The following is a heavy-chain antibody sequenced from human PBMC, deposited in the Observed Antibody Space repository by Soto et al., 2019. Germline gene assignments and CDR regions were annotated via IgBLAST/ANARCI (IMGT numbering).Heavy chain of an antibody. J-gene: IGHJ5*02. V-gene: IGHV1-18*01. Sequence: QVQLVQSGAEVKKPGASVKVSCKTSGYTFTSYGISWVRQAPGQGLEWMGWISPYNGKTNYAQKVQGRVTMTTDTSTSTAYMELRSLRSDDTAVYYCARDYSSGWSTNLWRKGENWFDPWGQGTLVTVSS. D-gene: IGHD6-19*01. CDR2: ISPYNGKT. CDR1: GYTFTSYG. CDR3: ARDYSSGWSTNLWRKGENWFDP.